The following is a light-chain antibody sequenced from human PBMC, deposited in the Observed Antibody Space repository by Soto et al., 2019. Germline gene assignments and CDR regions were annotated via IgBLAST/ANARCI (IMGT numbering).Light chain of an antibody. V-gene: IGKV4-1*01. J-gene: IGKJ1*01. CDR1: QSVLYSSNNKNY. Sequence: DIVMTQSPDSLAVSLGERATINCKSSQSVLYSSNNKNYLAWYQQKPGQPPNLLIYRASTRGSGVPDRFSGSGSGTDFTLTISSLQAEDVAVYYCQQYYSAPRTFGQGTKVEIK. CDR2: RAS. CDR3: QQYYSAPRT.